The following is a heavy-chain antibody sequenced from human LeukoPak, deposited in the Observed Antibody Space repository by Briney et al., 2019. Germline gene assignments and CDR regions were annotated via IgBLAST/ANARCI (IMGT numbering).Heavy chain of an antibody. Sequence: SETLSLTCTVSGGSISGYYWSWIRQPPGKGLEWIGEINHSGSTNYNPSLKSRVTISVDTSKNQFSLKLSSVTAADTAVYYCAATYYYDSRSFDYWGQGTLVTVSS. CDR1: GGSISGYY. CDR3: AATYYYDSRSFDY. D-gene: IGHD3-22*01. V-gene: IGHV4-34*01. J-gene: IGHJ4*02. CDR2: INHSGST.